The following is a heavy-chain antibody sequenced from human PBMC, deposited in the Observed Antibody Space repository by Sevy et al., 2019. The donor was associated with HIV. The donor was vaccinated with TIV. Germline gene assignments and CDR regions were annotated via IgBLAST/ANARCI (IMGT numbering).Heavy chain of an antibody. CDR3: ARASAAADGYYYYYMDV. Sequence: GGSLRLSCAASGFTLSSYSMNWVRQAPGKGLEWVSSISSSSSNIYYAYSVKGRFTISRDNAKNSLYLQMNSLRAEDTAVYYCARASAAADGYYYYYMDVWGKGTTVTVSS. J-gene: IGHJ6*03. V-gene: IGHV3-21*01. CDR2: ISSSSSNI. CDR1: GFTLSSYS. D-gene: IGHD6-13*01.